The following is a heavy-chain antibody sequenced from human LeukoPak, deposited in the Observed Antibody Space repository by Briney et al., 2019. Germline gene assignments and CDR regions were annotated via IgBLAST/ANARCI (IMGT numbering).Heavy chain of an antibody. V-gene: IGHV1-8*02. CDR2: MNPNSGNT. Sequence: ASVKVSCKASGYTFTSHDINWARRATGQGLEWMGWMNPNSGNTGYAQKFQGRVTMAMNTSINTAYMELSSLRSEDTAVYYCARAASWSPIGDSYYYMDVWGKGTTVTISS. CDR3: ARAASWSPIGDSYYYMDV. D-gene: IGHD6-13*01. J-gene: IGHJ6*03. CDR1: GYTFTSHD.